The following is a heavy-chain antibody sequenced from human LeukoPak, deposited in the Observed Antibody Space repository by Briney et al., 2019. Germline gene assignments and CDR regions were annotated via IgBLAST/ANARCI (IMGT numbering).Heavy chain of an antibody. Sequence: GGSLRLSCAASGFYFNIYSMHWVRQAPGRGLEWVSYISSTSRTIYYADSVKGRFTVSRDNDKNSLYLQMSSLRAEDTAVYYCARDAYSNYERPVYFDYWGRGTLVTVSS. CDR3: ARDAYSNYERPVYFDY. CDR1: GFYFNIYS. CDR2: ISSTSRTI. V-gene: IGHV3-48*04. D-gene: IGHD4-11*01. J-gene: IGHJ4*02.